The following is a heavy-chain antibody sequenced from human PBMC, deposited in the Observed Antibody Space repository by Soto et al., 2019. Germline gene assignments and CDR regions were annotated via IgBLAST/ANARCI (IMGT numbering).Heavy chain of an antibody. CDR2: ISAYNGNT. D-gene: IGHD3-9*01. CDR1: GYTFTSYG. Sequence: ASVKVSCKASGYTFTSYGISWVRQAPGQGLEWMGWISAYNGNTNYAQKLQGRVTMTTDTSTSTAYMELRSLRSDDTAVYYCARAPFTTLDWLLSSNDAFDIWRQGTMVTVSS. J-gene: IGHJ3*02. V-gene: IGHV1-18*04. CDR3: ARAPFTTLDWLLSSNDAFDI.